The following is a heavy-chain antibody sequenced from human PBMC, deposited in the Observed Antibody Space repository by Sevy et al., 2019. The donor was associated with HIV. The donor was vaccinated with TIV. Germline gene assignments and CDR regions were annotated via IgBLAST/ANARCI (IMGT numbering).Heavy chain of an antibody. CDR1: GDSISSNKYY. V-gene: IGHV4-39*01. CDR2: NAYGGST. J-gene: IGHJ1*01. CDR3: ARRVEAAGQGNEYFQH. D-gene: IGHD6-13*01. Sequence: SETLSLTCTVSGDSISSNKYYWAWIRQPPGQGREWIGSNAYGGSTYYDPWFQSRFTLSVDTCKNQFYLNLNSVTAADTAKYYCARRVEAAGQGNEYFQHWGRGTLVTVSS.